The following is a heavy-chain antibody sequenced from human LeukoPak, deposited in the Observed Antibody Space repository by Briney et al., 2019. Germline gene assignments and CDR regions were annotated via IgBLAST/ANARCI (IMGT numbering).Heavy chain of an antibody. CDR3: AKGGDFWSGYSRGYYMDV. J-gene: IGHJ6*03. D-gene: IGHD3-3*01. CDR2: ISGSGGST. Sequence: GGSLRLSCEASGFTFSSYWMSWVRQAPGKGLEWVSVISGSGGSTYYADSVKGRFTISRDNSKKTLYLQMNSLRAEDTAVYYCAKGGDFWSGYSRGYYMDVWGKGTTVTVSS. V-gene: IGHV3-23*01. CDR1: GFTFSSYW.